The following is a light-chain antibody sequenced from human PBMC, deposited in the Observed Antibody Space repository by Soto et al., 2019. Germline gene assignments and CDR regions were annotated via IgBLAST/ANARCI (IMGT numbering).Light chain of an antibody. CDR2: GAS. Sequence: EIVMTQSPATLSVSPGDRATLSCRASQSVSSDLAWYQQKPGQAPRLLIYGASAGATGIPARFSGSGSGTEFTLTISSLQSEDFAVYYCHQYNYWPLFGPGTKVDIK. V-gene: IGKV3-15*01. CDR1: QSVSSD. J-gene: IGKJ3*01. CDR3: HQYNYWPL.